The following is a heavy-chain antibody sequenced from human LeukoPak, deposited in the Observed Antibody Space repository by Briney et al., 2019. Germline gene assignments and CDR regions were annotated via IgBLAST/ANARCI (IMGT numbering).Heavy chain of an antibody. CDR3: ARASSPNYYDSSGYFDY. V-gene: IGHV4-34*01. CDR1: GGSFSGYY. D-gene: IGHD3-22*01. Sequence: KPSEILSLTCAVYGGSFSGYYWSWIRQPPGKGLEWIGEINHSGSTNYNPSLKSRVTISVDRSKNQFSLKLSSVTAADTAVYYCARASSPNYYDSSGYFDYWGQGTLVTVSS. CDR2: INHSGST. J-gene: IGHJ4*02.